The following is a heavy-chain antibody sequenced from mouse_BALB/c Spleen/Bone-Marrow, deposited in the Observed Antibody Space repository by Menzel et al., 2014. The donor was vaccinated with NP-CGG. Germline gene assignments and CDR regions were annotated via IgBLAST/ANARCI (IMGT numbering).Heavy chain of an antibody. V-gene: IGHV1-63*02. CDR3: AKEDRTEEYYYVMDY. J-gene: IGHJ4*01. CDR2: IYPGGIYT. D-gene: IGHD2-14*01. Sequence: ESGAELVRPGTSVKISCKASGYTLTNYWLGWVRQRPGHGLEWIGDIYPGGIYTNYNEKFKGKATLTADTSSSTAYMQLSSLTSEDSAVYFCAKEDRTEEYYYVMDYWGQGTSVTVSS. CDR1: GYTLTNYW.